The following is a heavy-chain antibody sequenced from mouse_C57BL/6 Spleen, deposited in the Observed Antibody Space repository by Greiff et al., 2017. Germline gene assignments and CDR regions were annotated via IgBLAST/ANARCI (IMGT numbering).Heavy chain of an antibody. CDR2: INPGSGGT. CDR3: ARNYGSSSYWYFGG. Sequence: VQLQQSGAELVRPGTSVKVSCKASGYAFTNYLIEWVKQRPGQGLEWIGVINPGSGGTNYNEKFKGKATLTADKSSSTAYMQLSSLTSEDAAVYFSARNYGSSSYWYFGGWGTGATVTVAS. V-gene: IGHV1-54*01. D-gene: IGHD1-1*01. CDR1: GYAFTNYL. J-gene: IGHJ1*03.